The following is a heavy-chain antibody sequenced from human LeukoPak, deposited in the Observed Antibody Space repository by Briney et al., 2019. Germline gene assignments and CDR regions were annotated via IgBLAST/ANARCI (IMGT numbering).Heavy chain of an antibody. CDR2: ISAYNGNT. Sequence: ASVKVSCKASGYTFTSYGISWVRQAPGQGLEWMGWISAYNGNTNYAQKLQGRVTMTTDTSTSTAYMELRSLRSDDTAVYYCAGGYCSGGSCLSYDYWGQGTLVTVSS. V-gene: IGHV1-18*01. J-gene: IGHJ4*02. CDR1: GYTFTSYG. D-gene: IGHD2-15*01. CDR3: AGGYCSGGSCLSYDY.